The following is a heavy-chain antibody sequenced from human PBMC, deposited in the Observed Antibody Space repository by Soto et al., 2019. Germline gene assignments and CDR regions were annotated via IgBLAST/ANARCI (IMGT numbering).Heavy chain of an antibody. Sequence: QVQLVQSGAEVQKPGSSVKVSCKVSGGTFNTHSFNWVRQAPGQGLEWMGGIIPMFDSTVYSQRFQGRVTITAYESTRTVYMELSSLRSEDTALYYCARDPNCKTSSCHKWFDPWGQGTLVTVSS. V-gene: IGHV1-69*01. J-gene: IGHJ5*02. CDR2: IIPMFDST. D-gene: IGHD2-2*01. CDR1: GGTFNTHS. CDR3: ARDPNCKTSSCHKWFDP.